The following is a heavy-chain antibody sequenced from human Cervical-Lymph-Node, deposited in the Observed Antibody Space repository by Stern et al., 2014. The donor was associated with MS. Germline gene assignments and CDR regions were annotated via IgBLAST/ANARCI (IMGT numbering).Heavy chain of an antibody. CDR2: VVGFNGDV. V-gene: IGHV1-58*02. CDR1: GITFSHSA. D-gene: IGHD5-18*01. Sequence: QLVQSGPEVKKPGTSVKVSCKASGITFSHSAIQWLRQARGQRPEWIGWVVGFNGDVNSAPRSQERVTITRDMSTSTVYMELRSLKSEDTAIYYCASERYTYYDDQRPPGGFDPWGQGTLVTVSS. CDR3: ASERYTYYDDQRPPGGFDP. J-gene: IGHJ5*02.